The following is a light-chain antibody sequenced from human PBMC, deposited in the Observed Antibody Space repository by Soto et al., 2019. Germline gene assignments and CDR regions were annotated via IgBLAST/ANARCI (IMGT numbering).Light chain of an antibody. V-gene: IGLV2-14*01. CDR3: TSYTTPNTIYV. J-gene: IGLJ1*01. Sequence: QSVLTQPASVSGSPGQSITIPCTGTNSDVGAYNYVSWYQHHPGKAPKLMIYEVFTRSSGVSSLFSGSKSGSTASLTISGLQAEDEADYYCTSYTTPNTIYVFGTGTKLTVL. CDR2: EVF. CDR1: NSDVGAYNY.